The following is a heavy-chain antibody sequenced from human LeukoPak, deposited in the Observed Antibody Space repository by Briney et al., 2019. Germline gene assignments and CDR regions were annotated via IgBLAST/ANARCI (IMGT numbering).Heavy chain of an antibody. D-gene: IGHD2-2*02. V-gene: IGHV1-69*02. CDR2: IIPILGIA. J-gene: IGHJ6*02. Sequence: SVKVSCKASGGTFSSYTISWVRQAPGQGLEWMGRIIPILGIANYAQKFQGRVTITADKSTSTAYMELSSLRSEDTAVYYCASSFLGYCSSTSCYTFDYYGMDVWGQGTTVTVS. CDR1: GGTFSSYT. CDR3: ASSFLGYCSSTSCYTFDYYGMDV.